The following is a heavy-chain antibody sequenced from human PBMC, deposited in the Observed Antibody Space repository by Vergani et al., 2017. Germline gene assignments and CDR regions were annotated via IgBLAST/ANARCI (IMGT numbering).Heavy chain of an antibody. CDR1: GYTFTAYG. V-gene: IGHV1-18*01. CDR2: ITAYNGDP. D-gene: IGHD2/OR15-2a*01. Sequence: QVQLVQSGAEMKKPGASVKVSCKASGYTFTAYGISWARQAPGQGLEWLGWITAYNGDPKYTRRLQDRITLTTDPSTATVYLELRSLRSDDTAVYYCARDFAGECNSDRCYTGGLWGQGTLVTVSS. J-gene: IGHJ4*02. CDR3: ARDFAGECNSDRCYTGGL.